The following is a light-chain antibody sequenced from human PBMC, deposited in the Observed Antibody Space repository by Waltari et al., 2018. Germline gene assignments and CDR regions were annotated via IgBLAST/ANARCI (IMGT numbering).Light chain of an antibody. J-gene: IGKJ2*01. CDR1: QAVSRSY. CDR3: QLYGNSPRYS. CDR2: GAS. Sequence: EIVLTQSPGTLSLSPGEGASLSCRASQAVSRSYIAWYQQKPGQAPRLLIYGASSRAPGIPDRFSRSGSGTDFTLTISRLEPEDFAVYYCQLYGNSPRYSFGQGTRLEIK. V-gene: IGKV3-20*01.